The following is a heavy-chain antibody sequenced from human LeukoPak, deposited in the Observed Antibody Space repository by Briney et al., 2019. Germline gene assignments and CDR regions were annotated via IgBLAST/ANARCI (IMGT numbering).Heavy chain of an antibody. CDR3: ARGGYRHIVVVTAIPGAFDI. Sequence: ASVKVSCKASGYTFISYYMYWVRQAPGQGLEWMGIINPRGGTTSNAQKFQGRVTMTRDTSTSTVYMELSSLRSEDTAVYYCARGGYRHIVVVTAIPGAFDIWGQGTMVTVSS. CDR1: GYTFISYY. J-gene: IGHJ3*02. CDR2: INPRGGTT. V-gene: IGHV1-46*01. D-gene: IGHD2-21*02.